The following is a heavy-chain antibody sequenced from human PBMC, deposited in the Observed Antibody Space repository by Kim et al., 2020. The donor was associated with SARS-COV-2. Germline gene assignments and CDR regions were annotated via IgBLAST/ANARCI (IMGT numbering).Heavy chain of an antibody. CDR3: AREESDFRD. Sequence: SVKVSCKASGGTFSSYAISWVRQAPGQGLEWMGRIIPILDIANYAQKFQGRVTITADKSTSTAYMELSSLRSEDTAVYYCAREESDFRDWGQGTLVTVSS. CDR2: IIPILDIA. J-gene: IGHJ1*01. V-gene: IGHV1-69*04. D-gene: IGHD3-3*01. CDR1: GGTFSSYA.